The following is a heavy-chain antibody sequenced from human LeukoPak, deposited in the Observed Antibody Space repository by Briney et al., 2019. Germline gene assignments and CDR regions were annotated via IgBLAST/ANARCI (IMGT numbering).Heavy chain of an antibody. CDR3: ASAMSGSSYIDY. Sequence: SETLSLTCAVYGGSFSGYYWSWIRQPPGKGLEWIGEINHSGSTNYNPSLKSRVTISVDTSKNQFSLKLSSVTAADTAVYYCASAMSGSSYIDYWGQGTLVTVSS. CDR1: GGSFSGYY. V-gene: IGHV4-34*01. J-gene: IGHJ4*02. D-gene: IGHD3-10*01. CDR2: INHSGST.